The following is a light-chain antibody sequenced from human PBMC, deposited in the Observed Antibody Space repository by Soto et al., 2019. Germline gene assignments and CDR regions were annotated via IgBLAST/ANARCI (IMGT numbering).Light chain of an antibody. CDR2: DVS. V-gene: IGLV2-14*01. Sequence: QSVLTQPASVSGSPGQSITISCTGTSSDVGGYNYVSWYQQHPGKAPKLMIYDVSNRPSGVSNRFSGSKSGNTASLSISGLQAEDEADYYRSSYTSSSTPVFGTAPMVTVL. CDR1: SSDVGGYNY. J-gene: IGLJ1*01. CDR3: SSYTSSSTPV.